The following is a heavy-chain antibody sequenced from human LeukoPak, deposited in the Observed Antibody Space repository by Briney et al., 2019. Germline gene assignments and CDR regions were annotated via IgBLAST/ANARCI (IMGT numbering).Heavy chain of an antibody. Sequence: ASVKVSCKASGYTFTGYYMHWVRQAPGQGLEWMGWINPNSGGTNYAQKLQGRVSMTTDTSTSTAYMELRSLRSDDTAVYYCAREAKTYYDFWSGYFSYYYYMDVWGKGTTVTVSS. CDR1: GYTFTGYY. CDR2: INPNSGGT. CDR3: AREAKTYYDFWSGYFSYYYYMDV. V-gene: IGHV1-2*02. J-gene: IGHJ6*03. D-gene: IGHD3-3*01.